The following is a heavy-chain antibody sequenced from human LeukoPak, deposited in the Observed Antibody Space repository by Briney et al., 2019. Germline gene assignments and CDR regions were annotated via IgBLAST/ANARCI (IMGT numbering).Heavy chain of an antibody. D-gene: IGHD1-26*01. J-gene: IGHJ6*02. V-gene: IGHV1-2*02. CDR1: GYTFTGYY. Sequence: ASVKVSCKASGYTFTGYYMHWVRQAPGQGLAWMGWINPNSGGTNYAQKFQGRVTMTRDTSISTAYMELSSLRSEDTAVYYCARVFRGSYGVDVWGQGTTVTVSS. CDR3: ARVFRGSYGVDV. CDR2: INPNSGGT.